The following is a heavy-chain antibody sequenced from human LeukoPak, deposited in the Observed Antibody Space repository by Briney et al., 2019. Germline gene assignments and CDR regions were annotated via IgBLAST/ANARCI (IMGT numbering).Heavy chain of an antibody. CDR1: GFTVRRNC. J-gene: IGHJ6*03. Sequence: GVPLRLSCAASGFTVRRNCMIRVPQAPGKRLEGVPVTYRGGSTYYADSVKGRFPISRDNSKTTLYLQMNSLRAEDTAVYYCAKELSGYYYYYMDVWGKGTTVTVSS. V-gene: IGHV3-53*01. CDR2: TYRGGST. D-gene: IGHD2-8*02. CDR3: AKELSGYYYYYMDV.